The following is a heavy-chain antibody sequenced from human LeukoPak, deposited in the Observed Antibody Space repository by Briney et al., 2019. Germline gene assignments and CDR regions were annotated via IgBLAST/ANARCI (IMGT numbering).Heavy chain of an antibody. CDR3: ARLRVPAAIGSGWPDY. D-gene: IGHD2-2*01. J-gene: IGHJ4*02. CDR2: ISAYNGNT. Sequence: ASVKVSCEASGYTFTSYGISWVRQAPGQGLEWMGWISAYNGNTNYAQKLQGRVTMTTDTSTSTAYMELRSLRSDDTAVYYCARLRVPAAIGSGWPDYWGQGTLVTVSS. V-gene: IGHV1-18*04. CDR1: GYTFTSYG.